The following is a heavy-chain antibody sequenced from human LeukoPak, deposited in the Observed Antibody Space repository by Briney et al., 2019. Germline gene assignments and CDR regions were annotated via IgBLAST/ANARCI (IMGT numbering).Heavy chain of an antibody. CDR3: ARGDSNGWYFDC. CDR2: INWNGGST. CDR1: GYTFKDHG. Sequence: GGSLRLSXAASGYTFKDHGMSWVRQAPGKGLEWVSGINWNGGSTGYADSVKGRFTISRDNAKNSLYLQMNSLRDEDTALYYCARGDSNGWYFDCWGQGTLVTVSS. D-gene: IGHD6-19*01. J-gene: IGHJ4*02. V-gene: IGHV3-20*04.